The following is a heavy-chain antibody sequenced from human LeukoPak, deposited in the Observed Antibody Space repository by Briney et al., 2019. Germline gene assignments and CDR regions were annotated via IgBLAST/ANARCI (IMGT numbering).Heavy chain of an antibody. CDR1: GFTFSSYG. CDR2: ISYDGSNK. J-gene: IGHJ6*02. D-gene: IGHD5/OR15-5a*01. Sequence: GGSLRLSCAASGFTFSSYGMHWVRQAPGKGLQWVAVISYDGSNKYYADSVKGRFTISKDNSKNTLYLQMNSLRAKDTAVYYCWKCVPGCYYAMEVWGQGTRVSVSS. V-gene: IGHV3-30*18. CDR3: WKCVPGCYYAMEV.